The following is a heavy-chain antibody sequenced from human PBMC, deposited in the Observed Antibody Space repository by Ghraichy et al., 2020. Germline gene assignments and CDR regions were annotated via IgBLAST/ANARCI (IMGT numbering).Heavy chain of an antibody. CDR1: GFTFSSYA. D-gene: IGHD5-12*01. CDR2: ISGSGGST. J-gene: IGHJ4*02. CDR3: AKDCKRGGYSGYDGKDY. Sequence: GGSLRLSCAASGFTFSSYAMSWVRQAPGKGLEWVSAISGSGGSTYYADSVKGRFTISRDNSKNTMYLQMNSLRAEDTAVYYCAKDCKRGGYSGYDGKDYWGQGTLVTVSS. V-gene: IGHV3-23*01.